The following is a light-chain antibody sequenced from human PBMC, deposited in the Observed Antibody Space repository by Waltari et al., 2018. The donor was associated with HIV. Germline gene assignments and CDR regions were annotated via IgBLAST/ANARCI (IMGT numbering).Light chain of an antibody. CDR3: QQYYSRPPT. J-gene: IGKJ2*01. CDR2: WAS. CDR1: QSVLYSSNNKNY. V-gene: IGKV4-1*01. Sequence: DTVMSQTPDCLAVSLGERDSIHCKSSQSVLYSSNNKNYLAWCQRKPGQPPKLLIYWASTGESGVPDRFSGSGSGTDFSLTISSLQAEDVAVYYCQQYYSRPPTFGQGTKLEIK.